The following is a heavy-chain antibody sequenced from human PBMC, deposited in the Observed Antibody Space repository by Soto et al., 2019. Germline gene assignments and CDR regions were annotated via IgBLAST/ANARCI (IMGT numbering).Heavy chain of an antibody. CDR3: ASGPWELDY. CDR1: GFNFKNYN. V-gene: IGHV3-48*01. Sequence: SPTLSCTASGFNFKNYNMNWLRQAPGKGLECVAYISGNSRTTYYADSVKGRFTISRDNAANSVFLQMNSLRVEDTSVYYCASGPWELDYWGQG. D-gene: IGHD3-10*01. CDR2: ISGNSRTT. J-gene: IGHJ4*02.